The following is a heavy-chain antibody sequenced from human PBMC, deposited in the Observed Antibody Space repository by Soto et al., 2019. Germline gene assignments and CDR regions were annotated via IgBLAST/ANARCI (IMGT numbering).Heavy chain of an antibody. Sequence: SETLSLTCAVSGYSISSGYYWGWIRQPPGKGLEWIGSIYHSGSTYYNPSLKSRVTISVDTSKNQFSLKLSSVTAADTAVYYCARSTMVRGVIHWFDPWGQGTLVTVSS. CDR1: GYSISSGYY. CDR3: ARSTMVRGVIHWFDP. CDR2: IYHSGST. V-gene: IGHV4-38-2*01. J-gene: IGHJ5*02. D-gene: IGHD3-10*01.